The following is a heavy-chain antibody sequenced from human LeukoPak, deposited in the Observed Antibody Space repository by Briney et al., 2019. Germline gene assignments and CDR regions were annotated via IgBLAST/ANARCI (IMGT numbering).Heavy chain of an antibody. D-gene: IGHD1-1*01. CDR3: ANGTKYYGMDV. J-gene: IGHJ6*02. CDR1: GDSVSSNSAA. Sequence: PSQTLSLTCAISGDSVSSNSAAWSWIRQSPSRGLEWLGRTYYRSKWYNEYAVSVKSRISFNPDTSKNQLSLQLNSVTPEDTAVYYCANGTKYYGMDVWGQGTTVTVSS. CDR2: TYYRSKWYN. V-gene: IGHV6-1*01.